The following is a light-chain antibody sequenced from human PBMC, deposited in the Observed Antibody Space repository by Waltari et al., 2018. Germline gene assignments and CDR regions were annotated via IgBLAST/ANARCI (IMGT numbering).Light chain of an antibody. CDR1: SSDVGAYDH. Sequence: QSALTQPPSASGSPGQSVTISCTGTSSDVGAYDHVSCYQRHPGQAPKLIIYEANRRPASVPGRVSGPKAGNPASLTVSGLQAEDEADYFCSSYAGINHYLFGHGTTVTVL. J-gene: IGLJ1*01. CDR3: SSYAGINHYL. CDR2: EAN. V-gene: IGLV2-8*01.